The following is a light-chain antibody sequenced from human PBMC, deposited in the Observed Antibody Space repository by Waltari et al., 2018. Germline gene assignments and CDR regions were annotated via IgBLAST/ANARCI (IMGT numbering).Light chain of an antibody. J-gene: IGLJ7*01. CDR3: AAWDDSLSGAV. CDR1: SSNIGSNY. CDR2: RNN. Sequence: QSVLTQPPSASGTPGQRVTISCSGSSSNIGSNYVYWSQQPPGTAPKLLIYRNNQRPSGVPDRFSGSKSGTSASLAISGLRSEDEADYYCAAWDDSLSGAVFGGGTQLTVL. V-gene: IGLV1-47*01.